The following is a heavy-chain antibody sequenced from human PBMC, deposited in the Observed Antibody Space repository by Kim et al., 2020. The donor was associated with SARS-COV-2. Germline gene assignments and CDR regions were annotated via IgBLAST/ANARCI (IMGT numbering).Heavy chain of an antibody. Sequence: GGSLRLSCAASGFTFSSYWMSWVRQAPGKGLEWVANIKQDGSEKNYVDSVKGRFTISRDNAKNSLYLQMNSLRAEDTAVYYCARGYSAIPGWYFDLWGRGTLVTVSS. CDR1: GFTFSSYW. V-gene: IGHV3-7*01. CDR3: ARGYSAIPGWYFDL. D-gene: IGHD2-2*02. CDR2: IKQDGSEK. J-gene: IGHJ2*01.